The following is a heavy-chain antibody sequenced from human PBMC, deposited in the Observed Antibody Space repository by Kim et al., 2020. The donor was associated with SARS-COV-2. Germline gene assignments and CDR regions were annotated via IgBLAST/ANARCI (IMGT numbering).Heavy chain of an antibody. Sequence: RVTISVDTSKNQFSLKLSSVTAADTAVYYCARGSGRKRITMVRGVISLDYWGQGTLVTVSS. CDR3: ARGSGRKRITMVRGVISLDY. D-gene: IGHD3-10*01. J-gene: IGHJ4*02. V-gene: IGHV4-34*01.